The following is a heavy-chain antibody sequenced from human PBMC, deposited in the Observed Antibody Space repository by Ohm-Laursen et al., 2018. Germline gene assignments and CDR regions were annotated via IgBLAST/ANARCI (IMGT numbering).Heavy chain of an antibody. Sequence: PSDTLSLTCIVSGGSISTYYWSWIRQPAGKGLEWIGRIYPSGSTNYNPSPKSRVTMSVDTSKEQFSLRLSSVTAADTAVYYCAREVPELDWFDLWGQGTLVTVSS. CDR1: GGSISTYY. J-gene: IGHJ5*02. CDR3: AREVPELDWFDL. V-gene: IGHV4-4*07. CDR2: IYPSGST. D-gene: IGHD2-2*01.